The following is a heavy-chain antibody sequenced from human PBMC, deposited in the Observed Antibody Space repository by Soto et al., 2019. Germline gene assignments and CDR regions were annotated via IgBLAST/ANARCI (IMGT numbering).Heavy chain of an antibody. CDR1: GLNFDDFA. Sequence: EVQLVESGGRLVQPGRSLRLSCVGTGLNFDDFAMHWVRQAPGKGLEWVSGITWNSRVLAYADSVKGRFTISRDNARNSLYLQMDSLRDEDTTLYYCAKGRYDFWSPYYFDSWGQGTLVTVSS. CDR2: ITWNSRVL. J-gene: IGHJ4*02. CDR3: AKGRYDFWSPYYFDS. V-gene: IGHV3-9*01. D-gene: IGHD3-3*01.